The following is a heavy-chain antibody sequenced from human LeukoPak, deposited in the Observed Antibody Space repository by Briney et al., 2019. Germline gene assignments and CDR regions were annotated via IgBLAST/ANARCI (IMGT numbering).Heavy chain of an antibody. CDR1: GFTFSSYA. Sequence: GGSLRLSCAASGFTFSSYAMSWVRQAPGKGLGWVSAISGSGGSTYYADSVKGRFTISRDNSKNTLYLQMNSLRAEDTAVYYCAKRYCSSTSCYGYWGQGTLVTVSS. V-gene: IGHV3-23*01. J-gene: IGHJ4*02. CDR3: AKRYCSSTSCYGY. D-gene: IGHD2-2*01. CDR2: ISGSGGST.